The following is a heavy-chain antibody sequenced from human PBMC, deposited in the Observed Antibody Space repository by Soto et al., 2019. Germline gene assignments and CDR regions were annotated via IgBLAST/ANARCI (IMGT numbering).Heavy chain of an antibody. D-gene: IGHD3-10*01. V-gene: IGHV3-48*03. CDR1: GFTFSSYE. J-gene: IGHJ4*02. CDR3: ARVGITMVRGVIPLDY. Sequence: GGSLRLSCAASGFTFSSYEMNWVRQAPGKGLEWVSYISSSGSTIYYADSVKGRFTISRDNAKNSLYLQMNSLRAEDTAVYYCARVGITMVRGVIPLDYWGQGTLVTVSS. CDR2: ISSSGSTI.